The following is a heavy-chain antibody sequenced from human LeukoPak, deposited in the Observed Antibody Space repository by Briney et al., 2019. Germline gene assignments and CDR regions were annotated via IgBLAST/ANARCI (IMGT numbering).Heavy chain of an antibody. CDR2: IRYDGSNK. CDR1: GFTFSSYG. D-gene: IGHD3-10*01. Sequence: PGGSLRLSCAASGFTFSSYGMHWVRQAPGKGLEWVAFIRYDGSNKYYADSVKGRFTISRDNSKNTLYLQMNSLRAEDTAVYYCAKEKGGRFLMVWGVSDYWGQGTLVTVSS. CDR3: AKEKGGRFLMVWGVSDY. V-gene: IGHV3-30*02. J-gene: IGHJ4*02.